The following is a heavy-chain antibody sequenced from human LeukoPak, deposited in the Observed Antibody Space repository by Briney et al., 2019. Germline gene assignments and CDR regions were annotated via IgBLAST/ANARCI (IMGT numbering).Heavy chain of an antibody. V-gene: IGHV4-4*07. CDR1: GFSISSYY. J-gene: IGHJ4*02. D-gene: IGHD3-10*01. CDR2: IYTSGST. CDR3: ARDRLPSRLLWFGELRDFDY. Sequence: SETLSLTCTVSGFSISSYYWSWIRQPAGKGLEWIGRIYTSGSTNYNPSLKSRVTMSVDTSKNQFSLKLSSVTAADTAVYYCARDRLPSRLLWFGELRDFDYWGQGTLVTVSS.